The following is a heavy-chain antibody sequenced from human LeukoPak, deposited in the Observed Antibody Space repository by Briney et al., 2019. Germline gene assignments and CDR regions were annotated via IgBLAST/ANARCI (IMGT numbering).Heavy chain of an antibody. J-gene: IGHJ4*02. Sequence: VSVKVSCKASGYTFTGYYMHWVRQAPGQGLEWMGWINPNSGGTNYAQKFQGRVTMTRDTSISTAYMELSSLRSEDTAVYYCARRYYDFWSGYYELDYWGQGTLVTVSS. V-gene: IGHV1-2*02. D-gene: IGHD3-3*01. CDR2: INPNSGGT. CDR3: ARRYYDFWSGYYELDY. CDR1: GYTFTGYY.